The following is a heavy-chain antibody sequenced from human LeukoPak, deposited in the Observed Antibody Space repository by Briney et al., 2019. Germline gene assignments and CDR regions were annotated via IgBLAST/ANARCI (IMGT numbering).Heavy chain of an antibody. CDR2: INPSGGST. CDR3: ARAPDRNRNYYYYYYMDV. V-gene: IGHV1-46*01. Sequence: ASVKVSCKVSADIPTELSIHWVRQAPGKGLEWMGIINPSGGSTSYAQKFQGRVTMTRDMSTSTVYMELCSLRSEDTAVYYCARAPDRNRNYYYYYYMDVWGKGTTVTVSS. CDR1: ADIPTELS. J-gene: IGHJ6*03. D-gene: IGHD1-1*01.